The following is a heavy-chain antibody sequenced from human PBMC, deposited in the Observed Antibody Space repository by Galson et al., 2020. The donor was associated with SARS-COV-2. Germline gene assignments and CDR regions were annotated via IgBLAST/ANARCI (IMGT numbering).Heavy chain of an antibody. CDR1: GYTLTELS. J-gene: IGHJ6*03. Sequence: ASVKVSCKVSGYTLTELSMHWVRQAPGKGLEWMGGFDPEDGETIYAQKFQGRVTMTEDTSTDTAYMELNSLRAEDTAVYYCARSVAGTDYYMDVWGKGTTVTVSS. CDR3: ARSVAGTDYYMDV. D-gene: IGHD6-19*01. CDR2: FDPEDGET. V-gene: IGHV1-24*01.